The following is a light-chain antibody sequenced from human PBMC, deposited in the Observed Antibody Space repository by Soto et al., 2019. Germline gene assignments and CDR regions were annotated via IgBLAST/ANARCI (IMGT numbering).Light chain of an antibody. CDR1: QSVRSNY. CDR3: QQYGSSLIT. V-gene: IGKV3-20*01. CDR2: GAS. J-gene: IGKJ5*01. Sequence: EIVLTQSPGTLSLSPWERATLSCRASQSVRSNYLAWYQQKPGQAPRLLIYGASSRATGIPDRFSGSGSGTDFTLTISRLEPEDFAVYYCQQYGSSLITFGQGTRLEIK.